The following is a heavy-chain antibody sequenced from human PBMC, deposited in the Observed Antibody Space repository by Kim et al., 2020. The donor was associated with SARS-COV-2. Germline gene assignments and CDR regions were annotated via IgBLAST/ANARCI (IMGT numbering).Heavy chain of an antibody. CDR2: IYPGDSDT. V-gene: IGHV5-51*01. D-gene: IGHD2-15*01. J-gene: IGHJ3*02. Sequence: GESLKIPCQGSGYSFTSYWIGWVRQMPGEGLEWMGIIYPGDSDTRYSPSLQGQVTFSADKSISTAYLQWSSLKASDTAMYYCARQGGEQAFDIWGQGTMVTVSS. CDR3: ARQGGEQAFDI. CDR1: GYSFTSYW.